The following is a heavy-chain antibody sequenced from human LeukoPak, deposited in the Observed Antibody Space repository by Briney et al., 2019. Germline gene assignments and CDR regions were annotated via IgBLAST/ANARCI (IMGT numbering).Heavy chain of an antibody. D-gene: IGHD1-1*01. J-gene: IGHJ4*02. Sequence: PGGSLRLSCAASGFTFSSYGMRWVRQAPGKGLEWVAVIWYDGSNKYYADSVKGRFTISRDNSKNTLYLQMNSLRAEDTAVYYCARDSRGAKHTTLSYWGQGTLVTVSS. CDR3: ARDSRGAKHTTLSY. CDR2: IWYDGSNK. V-gene: IGHV3-33*01. CDR1: GFTFSSYG.